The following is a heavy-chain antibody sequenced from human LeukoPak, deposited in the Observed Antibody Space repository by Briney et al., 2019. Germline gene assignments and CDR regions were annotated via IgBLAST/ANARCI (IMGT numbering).Heavy chain of an antibody. V-gene: IGHV4-34*01. CDR2: IYYSGST. CDR1: GGSFSGYY. Sequence: NPSETLSLTCAVYGGSFSGYYWSWIRQPPGKGLEWIGSIYYSGSTYYTPSLKSRVIISVDTSKNQFSLKLSSVTAADTAVYYCARQGVGTYDYGDEGYYMDVWGKGTTVTISS. J-gene: IGHJ6*03. CDR3: ARQGVGTYDYGDEGYYMDV. D-gene: IGHD4-17*01.